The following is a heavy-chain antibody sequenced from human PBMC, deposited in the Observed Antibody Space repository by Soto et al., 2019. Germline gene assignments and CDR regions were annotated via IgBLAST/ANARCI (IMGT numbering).Heavy chain of an antibody. CDR3: ARANIAAAGTIFDP. V-gene: IGHV4-61*08. CDR1: GDSVSSGAYY. Sequence: QVKLQESGPGLVKPSETLSLTCTVSGDSVSSGAYYWRWVRQPPGKGLEWIGYIYYNAITNYNPSLKSRVTILVDTSKSESSWTLNSVTAADTAVYYCARANIAAAGTIFDPWGQGVLVTVSA. J-gene: IGHJ5*02. CDR2: IYYNAIT. D-gene: IGHD6-13*01.